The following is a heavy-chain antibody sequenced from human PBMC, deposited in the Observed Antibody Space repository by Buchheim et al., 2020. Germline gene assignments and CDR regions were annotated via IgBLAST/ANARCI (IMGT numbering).Heavy chain of an antibody. J-gene: IGHJ4*02. CDR1: GGSFSGYY. V-gene: IGHV4-34*01. Sequence: QVQLQQWGAGLLKPSETLSLTCAVYGGSFSGYYWSWIRQPPGKGLEWIGEINHSGSTNYNPSLKSRVTISVDTSKNQLSLKLSSVTAADTAVYYCARAAVGATCFDYWGQGTL. CDR3: ARAAVGATCFDY. CDR2: INHSGST. D-gene: IGHD1-26*01.